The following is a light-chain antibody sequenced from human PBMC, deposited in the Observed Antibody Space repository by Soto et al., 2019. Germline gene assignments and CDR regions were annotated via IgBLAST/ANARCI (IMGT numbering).Light chain of an antibody. CDR2: GAS. CDR3: QQYGSSPLT. J-gene: IGKJ4*01. Sequence: EIVLTQSPGTLSLSPGERATLSCRASQSVSSSYLAWYQQKPGHAPRLLIDGASSRATGIPARFSGSGSVTDFTLTISRLEPEDFAVYYCQQYGSSPLTFGGGAKVEIK. CDR1: QSVSSSY. V-gene: IGKV3-20*01.